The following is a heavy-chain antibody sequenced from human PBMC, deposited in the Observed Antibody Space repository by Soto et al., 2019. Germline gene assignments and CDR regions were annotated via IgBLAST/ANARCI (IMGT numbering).Heavy chain of an antibody. CDR2: ISGTGSPT. D-gene: IGHD1-26*01. J-gene: IGHJ6*02. V-gene: IGHV3-23*01. Sequence: PGGSLRLSCAASGFTFSSYAMTWVRQAPGGGLEWVSAISGTGSPTYYADSVKGRFTISRDNSKNTLYLQMNSLRADDTAVYYCARDMSGGTYNYYYGMDVWGQGTTVTV. CDR3: ARDMSGGTYNYYYGMDV. CDR1: GFTFSSYA.